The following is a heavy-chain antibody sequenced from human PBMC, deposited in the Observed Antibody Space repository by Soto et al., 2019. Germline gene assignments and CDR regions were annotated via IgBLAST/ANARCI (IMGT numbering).Heavy chain of an antibody. Sequence: ASVKVSCKASGYTFTDYYMHWVRQAPGQGLEWMGWINPKSGGTKYVQKFQGRVIMTRDTSISTVFLEMTGLRSDESAVYYCARGRQTVLAVDYYYGMDVWGQGTTVTVS. CDR3: ARGRQTVLAVDYYYGMDV. D-gene: IGHD2-2*01. V-gene: IGHV1-2*02. CDR2: INPKSGGT. CDR1: GYTFTDYY. J-gene: IGHJ6*02.